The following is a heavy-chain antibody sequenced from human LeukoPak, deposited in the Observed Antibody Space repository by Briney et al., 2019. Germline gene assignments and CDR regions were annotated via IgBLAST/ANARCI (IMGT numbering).Heavy chain of an antibody. CDR2: ISGSGGST. J-gene: IGHJ4*02. V-gene: IGHV3-23*01. Sequence: GSLRLSCAASGFTFSSYAMSWDRQAPGKGLEWVSAISGSGGSTYYADSVKGRFTISRDNSKNTLYLQMNSLRAEDTAVYYCAKVRFLEWLSSPGYFDYWGQGTLVTVSS. CDR1: GFTFSSYA. CDR3: AKVRFLEWLSSPGYFDY. D-gene: IGHD3-3*01.